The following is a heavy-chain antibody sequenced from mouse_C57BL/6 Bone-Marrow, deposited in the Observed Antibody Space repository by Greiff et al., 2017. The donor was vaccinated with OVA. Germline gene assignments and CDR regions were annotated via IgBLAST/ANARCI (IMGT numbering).Heavy chain of an antibody. CDR3: ARHEGGSSYAMDY. D-gene: IGHD1-1*01. V-gene: IGHV1-62-2*01. CDR2: FYPGSGSI. CDR1: GYTFTEYT. Sequence: QVQLQQSGAELVKPGASVKMSCKASGYTFTEYTIHWVKQRPGKGLEWIGWFYPGSGSIKYNEKFKDKATLTVDKSSSTVFMVLSRLTSEDSAVFFFARHEGGSSYAMDYWGQGTSVTVSS. J-gene: IGHJ4*01.